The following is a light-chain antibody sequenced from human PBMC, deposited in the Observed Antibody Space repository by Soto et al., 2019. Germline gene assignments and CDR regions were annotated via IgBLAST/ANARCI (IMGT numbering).Light chain of an antibody. CDR1: QTVSSAY. V-gene: IGKV3-20*01. CDR3: QQYNTSPWT. CDR2: GAS. J-gene: IGKJ1*01. Sequence: DTVLTQSPGTLSLSPGERATLSCRASQTVSSAYLAWFQQKPGQAPRPLIYGASSRATGIPDRFSGAGSGTEFTLTISRVAPEDYAVYYCQQYNTSPWTFGQGTKVDIK.